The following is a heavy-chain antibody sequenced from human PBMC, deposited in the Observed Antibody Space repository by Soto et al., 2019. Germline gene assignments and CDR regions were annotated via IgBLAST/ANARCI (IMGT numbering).Heavy chain of an antibody. CDR3: ARTYYYDSSGYYCIGY. CDR1: GYTFSGYY. CDR2: INPKSGGT. J-gene: IGHJ4*02. D-gene: IGHD3-22*01. V-gene: IGHV1-2*02. Sequence: GASVKVSCKASGYTFSGYYMHWVRQAPGQGLEWMGWINPKSGGTKYAQKFQGRVTMTRDTPISTAYMELSSLRYDDTAVYYCARTYYYDSSGYYCIGYWGQGTQVTVSS.